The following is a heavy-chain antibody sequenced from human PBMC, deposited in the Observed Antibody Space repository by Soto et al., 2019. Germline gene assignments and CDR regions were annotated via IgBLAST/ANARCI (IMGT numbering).Heavy chain of an antibody. V-gene: IGHV3-21*01. J-gene: IGHJ4*02. Sequence: EVQLVESGGGLVKPGGSLRLSCEASGFIFSTANMNWVRQAPGKGLQWVSSISTTSDSIFYADSVKGRFTISRDNAKDSLYLQMNSLTAEDTAVYYCVRKYVETGTRRGMSFDYWGQGTLVTVSS. CDR3: VRKYVETGTRRGMSFDY. CDR2: ISTTSDSI. D-gene: IGHD1-1*01. CDR1: GFIFSTAN.